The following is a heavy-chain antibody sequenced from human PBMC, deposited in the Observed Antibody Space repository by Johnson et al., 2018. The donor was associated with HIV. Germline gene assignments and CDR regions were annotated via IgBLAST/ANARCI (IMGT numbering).Heavy chain of an antibody. J-gene: IGHJ3*02. D-gene: IGHD3-16*01. Sequence: EVQLVESGGGLIQPGGSLRLSCAASGFTVSSNYMSWVRQAPGKGLEWVSVIYSGGSTYYADSVKGRFTISRDNSKNTLYLQMNSLRAEDTAVYYCAREGGSSGPDAFDIWGQGTTVTVSS. CDR3: AREGGSSGPDAFDI. CDR1: GFTVSSNY. CDR2: IYSGGST. V-gene: IGHV3-53*01.